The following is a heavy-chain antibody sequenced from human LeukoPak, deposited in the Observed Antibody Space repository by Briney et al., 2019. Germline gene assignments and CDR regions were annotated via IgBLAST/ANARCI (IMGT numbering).Heavy chain of an antibody. CDR3: AHGGFSGYGSGQYEY. V-gene: IGHV3-23*01. J-gene: IGHJ4*02. CDR2: ISGSGGFT. D-gene: IGHD3-10*01. CDR1: GFTFSDYA. Sequence: GGSLRHSCAASGFTFSDYAMSWVRQAPGKGLEWVSAISGSGGFTYYAASVKGRFTISRDNSKNTLYLQMNSLRAEDTAVYYCAHGGFSGYGSGQYEYWGQGTLVTVSS.